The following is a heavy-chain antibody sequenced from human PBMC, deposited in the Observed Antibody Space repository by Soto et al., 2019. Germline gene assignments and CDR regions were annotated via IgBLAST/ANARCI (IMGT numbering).Heavy chain of an antibody. J-gene: IGHJ4*02. CDR1: GFTFFTSA. Sequence: SSVKVSCKASGFTFFTSAVQWVRQARGQRLEWIGWIVVGSGNTNYAQKFQERVTITRDMSTSTAYMELSSLTSEDTAVFYCARSSGNYADFDSWGQGTLVTVSS. CDR3: ARSSGNYADFDS. CDR2: IVVGSGNT. D-gene: IGHD1-26*01. V-gene: IGHV1-58*01.